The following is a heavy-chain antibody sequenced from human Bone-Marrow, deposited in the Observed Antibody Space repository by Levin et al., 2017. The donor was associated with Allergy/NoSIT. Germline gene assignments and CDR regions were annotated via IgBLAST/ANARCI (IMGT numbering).Heavy chain of an antibody. CDR2: ISGSGGST. CDR1: GFTFSSYA. D-gene: IGHD2-2*01. V-gene: IGHV3-23*01. CDR3: ANPHPYLNQLLDEEIYYYGMDV. Sequence: GGSLRLSCAASGFTFSSYAMSWVRQAPGKGLEWVSAISGSGGSTYYADSVKGRFTISRDNSKNTLYLQMNSLRAEDTAVYYCANPHPYLNQLLDEEIYYYGMDVWGQGTTVTVSS. J-gene: IGHJ6*02.